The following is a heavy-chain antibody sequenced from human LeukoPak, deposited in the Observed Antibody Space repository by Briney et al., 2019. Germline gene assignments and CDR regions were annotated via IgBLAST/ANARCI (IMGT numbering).Heavy chain of an antibody. D-gene: IGHD6-19*01. CDR3: ARDSAVATYYGVDV. Sequence: GGSLRLSCTASGFTFGDYAMSWVRQAPGKGLEWVANIQSDGNEKNYIDSVQGRFTISRDNAKTSLYLQMNSLRAEDTAVYYCARDSAVATYYGVDVWGQGTTVTVSS. CDR2: IQSDGNEK. CDR1: GFTFGDYA. V-gene: IGHV3-7*01. J-gene: IGHJ6*02.